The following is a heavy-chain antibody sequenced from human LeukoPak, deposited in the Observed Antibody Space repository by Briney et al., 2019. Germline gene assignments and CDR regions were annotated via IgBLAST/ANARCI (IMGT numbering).Heavy chain of an antibody. J-gene: IGHJ3*02. D-gene: IGHD2-15*01. Sequence: PSETLSLTCTVSGGSISSGGYYWSWIRQPPGKGLEWIGYIYHSGSTYYNPSLKSRVTISVDRSKNQFSLKLSSVTAADTAVYYCARECRGGSCYWAFDIWGQGTMVTVSS. CDR3: ARECRGGSCYWAFDI. V-gene: IGHV4-30-2*01. CDR2: IYHSGST. CDR1: GGSISSGGYY.